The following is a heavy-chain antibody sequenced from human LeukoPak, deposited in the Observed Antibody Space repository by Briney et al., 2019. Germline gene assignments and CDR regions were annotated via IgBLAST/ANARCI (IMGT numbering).Heavy chain of an antibody. CDR3: ARSPYYSSGVYYYYGMDV. Sequence: PSETLSLTCTVSGGSISSYYWSWIRQPPGKGLEWIGYIYYSGSTNYNPSLKSRVTISVDTSKNQFSLKLSSVTAAGTAVYYCARSPYYSSGVYYYYGMDVWGQGTTVTVSS. CDR2: IYYSGST. V-gene: IGHV4-59*08. J-gene: IGHJ6*01. D-gene: IGHD3-10*01. CDR1: GGSISSYY.